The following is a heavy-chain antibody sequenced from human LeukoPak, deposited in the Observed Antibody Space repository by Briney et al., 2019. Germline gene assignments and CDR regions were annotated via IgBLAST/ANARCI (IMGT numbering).Heavy chain of an antibody. J-gene: IGHJ4*02. D-gene: IGHD3-3*01. V-gene: IGHV4-38-2*02. Sequence: PSETLSLTCTVSGYSISSGYYWGWIRQPPGKGLEWIGSIYHSGSTYYNPSLKSRVTISVDTSKNQFSLKLSSVTAADTAVYYCARGTYYDFWSAPWDYWGQGTLVTVSS. CDR1: GYSISSGYY. CDR2: IYHSGST. CDR3: ARGTYYDFWSAPWDY.